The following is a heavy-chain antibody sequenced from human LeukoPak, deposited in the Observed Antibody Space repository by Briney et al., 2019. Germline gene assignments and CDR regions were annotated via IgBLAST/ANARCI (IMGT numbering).Heavy chain of an antibody. D-gene: IGHD3-22*01. Sequence: PGGSLRLSCAASGFTVSSNYMSWIRQPPGKGLEWIGSIYYSGSTYYNPSLKSRVTISVDTSKNQFSLKLSSVTAADTAVYYCATLRDYYDSSGFNHWYFDLWGRGTLVTVSS. CDR2: IYYSGST. CDR1: GFTVSSNY. V-gene: IGHV4-59*05. CDR3: ATLRDYYDSSGFNHWYFDL. J-gene: IGHJ2*01.